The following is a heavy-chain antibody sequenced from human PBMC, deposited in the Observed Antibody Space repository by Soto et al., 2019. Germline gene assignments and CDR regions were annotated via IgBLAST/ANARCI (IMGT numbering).Heavy chain of an antibody. CDR2: ISIEKGDT. CDR1: GYSFDTFG. D-gene: IGHD2-15*01. CDR3: ARCYCSVGSCFTCWHFDL. V-gene: IGHV1-18*01. Sequence: QVQVVQSGAEVKKPGASVKVACKASGYSFDTFGMSWVRQAPGQGLEWMGWISIEKGDTNSAQKFQDRVTMTTDTSTSTAYMELRSLTSDETAVYYCARCYCSVGSCFTCWHFDLWGRGTLVTVSS. J-gene: IGHJ2*01.